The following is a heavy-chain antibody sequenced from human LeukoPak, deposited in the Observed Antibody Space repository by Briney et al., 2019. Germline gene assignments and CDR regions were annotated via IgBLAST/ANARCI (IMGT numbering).Heavy chain of an antibody. J-gene: IGHJ4*02. CDR2: ISYAGSNK. Sequence: GGSLRLSCAPSGFTFNSYAMHWVRQAPGKGLEWVAVISYAGSNKYYADSVKGRFTISRDNSKNTLYLQMNSLRAEDTAVYYCARGTVAYIDYWGQGTLVTVSS. V-gene: IGHV3-30-3*01. D-gene: IGHD4-23*01. CDR1: GFTFNSYA. CDR3: ARGTVAYIDY.